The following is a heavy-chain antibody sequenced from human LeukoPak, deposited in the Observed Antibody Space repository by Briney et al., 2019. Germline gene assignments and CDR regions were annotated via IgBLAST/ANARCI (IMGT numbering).Heavy chain of an antibody. D-gene: IGHD3-10*01. V-gene: IGHV1-18*01. CDR3: ARDPRHRLVWFGEETYCYYMDV. CDR1: GYTFTNYY. CDR2: ISAYNGYT. Sequence: ASVKVSCKASGYTFTNYYITWVRQAPGQGLEWMGWISAYNGYTNYAQKLQGRVTMTTDTSTSTAYMELRSLRSDDTAVYYCARDPRHRLVWFGEETYCYYMDVWGKGTTVTISS. J-gene: IGHJ6*03.